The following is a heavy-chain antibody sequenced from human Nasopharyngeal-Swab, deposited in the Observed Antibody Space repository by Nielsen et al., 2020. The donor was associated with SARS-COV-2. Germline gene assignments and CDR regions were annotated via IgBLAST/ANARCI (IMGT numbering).Heavy chain of an antibody. V-gene: IGHV4-59*01. J-gene: IGHJ6*02. CDR2: ISYSGST. D-gene: IGHD1-26*01. CDR3: ARWLVGATKDYGMDV. CDR1: GVSISSYY. Sequence: SDTLSLTCTVSGVSISSYYWSWIRQPPGTGLEWIWYISYSGSTNYNPYLKRRVTISVGTSKNQFSLKLSSVTAADTAVSYCARWLVGATKDYGMDVWGQGTTVTVSS.